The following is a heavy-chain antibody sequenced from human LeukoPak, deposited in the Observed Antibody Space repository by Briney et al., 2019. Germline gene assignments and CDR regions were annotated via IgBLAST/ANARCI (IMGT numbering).Heavy chain of an antibody. CDR2: MSNSGRTI. CDR1: GLTFSSFE. D-gene: IGHD6-19*01. V-gene: IGHV3-48*03. J-gene: IGHJ4*02. CDR3: ARDVGRGWFDY. Sequence: GGSLRLSCAASGLTFSSFEMNWVRQAPGKGLEWVSYMSNSGRTIYYTDSVKGRFTISRDNAQNSLYLQMNSLRAEDTAVYYCARDVGRGWFDYWGQGTLVTVSS.